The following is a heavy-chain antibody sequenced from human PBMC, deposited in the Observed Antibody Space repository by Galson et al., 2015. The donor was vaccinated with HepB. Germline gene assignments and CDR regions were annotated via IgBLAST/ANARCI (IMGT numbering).Heavy chain of an antibody. CDR1: GFTFTSSA. CDR2: IVVGSGNT. V-gene: IGHV1-58*01. D-gene: IGHD3-3*01. Sequence: SVKVSCKASGFTFTSSAVQWVRQARGQRLEWIGWIVVGSGNTNYAQKFQERVTITRDMSTSTAYMELSSLRSEDTAVYYCAAGSEYYDFWSGPYWGQGTLVTVSS. CDR3: AAGSEYYDFWSGPY. J-gene: IGHJ4*02.